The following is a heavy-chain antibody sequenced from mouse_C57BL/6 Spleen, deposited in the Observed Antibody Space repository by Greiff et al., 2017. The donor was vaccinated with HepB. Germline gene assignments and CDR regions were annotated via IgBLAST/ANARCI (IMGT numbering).Heavy chain of an antibody. CDR1: GYAFSSSW. D-gene: IGHD1-1*01. CDR2: IYPGDGDT. J-gene: IGHJ2*01. CDR3: ARRDYYGSSYGY. Sequence: VQLQQSGPELVKPGASVKISCKASGYAFSSSWMNWVKQRPGKGLEWIGRIYPGDGDTNYNGKFKGKATLTVDKSSSTAYMELRSLTSEDTAVYYCARRDYYGSSYGYWGQGTTLTVSS. V-gene: IGHV1-82*01.